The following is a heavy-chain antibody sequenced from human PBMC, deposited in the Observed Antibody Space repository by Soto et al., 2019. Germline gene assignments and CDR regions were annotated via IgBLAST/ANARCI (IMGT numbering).Heavy chain of an antibody. J-gene: IGHJ4*02. Sequence: QVQLVQSGAEVKKPGASVKVSCKASGYTFTSYGISWVRQAPGQGLEWMGWISAYNGNTNYAQKLQGRVTMTTDTSTSTAYMELRSLRSDDTAVYYCACLYYDFWSGYYVDYWGQGTLVTVSS. CDR2: ISAYNGNT. V-gene: IGHV1-18*01. CDR1: GYTFTSYG. CDR3: ACLYYDFWSGYYVDY. D-gene: IGHD3-3*01.